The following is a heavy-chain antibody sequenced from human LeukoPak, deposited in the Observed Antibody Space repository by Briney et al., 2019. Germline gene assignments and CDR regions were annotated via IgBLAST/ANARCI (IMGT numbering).Heavy chain of an antibody. D-gene: IGHD5-18*01. Sequence: GGSLTLSCAASGFTFSSYSLNWLRQAPGKGLEWVSYISSSSSYIYYADPVKGRFTISRDNAKNSLYLQRHSMGAEDADVYYCACSYSGYHYNREYSYGYQFWGQGTLVTVSS. J-gene: IGHJ4*02. V-gene: IGHV3-21*01. CDR3: ACSYSGYHYNREYSYGYQF. CDR2: ISSSSSYI. CDR1: GFTFSSYS.